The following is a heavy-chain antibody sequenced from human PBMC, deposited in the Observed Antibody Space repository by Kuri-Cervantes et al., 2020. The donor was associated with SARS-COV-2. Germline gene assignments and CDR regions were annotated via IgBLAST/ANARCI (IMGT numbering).Heavy chain of an antibody. J-gene: IGHJ4*02. CDR3: ARGGYDSSGYYYGLGFDY. Sequence: SETLSLTCSVTGGSISGYYWSWIRQPPGKGLEWIGEINHSGSTNYNPSLKSRVTISVDTSKNQFSLKLSSVTAADTAVYYCARGGYDSSGYYYGLGFDYWGQGTLVTVSS. CDR1: GGSISGYY. D-gene: IGHD3-22*01. V-gene: IGHV4-34*01. CDR2: INHSGST.